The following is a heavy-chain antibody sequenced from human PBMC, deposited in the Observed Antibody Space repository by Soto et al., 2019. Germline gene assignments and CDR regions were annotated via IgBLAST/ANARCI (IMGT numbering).Heavy chain of an antibody. CDR1: GYTFTGYY. CDR2: INPNSGGT. CDR3: ARCTVNCSGGSSYLVPDYGMDV. V-gene: IGHV1-2*04. J-gene: IGHJ6*02. Sequence: ASEKVSCKASGYTFTGYYMHWVRQAPGQGLEWMGWINPNSGGTNYAQKFQGWVTMTRDTSISTAYMELSRLRSDDTAVYYCARCTVNCSGGSSYLVPDYGMDVWGQGTPVTVSS. D-gene: IGHD2-15*01.